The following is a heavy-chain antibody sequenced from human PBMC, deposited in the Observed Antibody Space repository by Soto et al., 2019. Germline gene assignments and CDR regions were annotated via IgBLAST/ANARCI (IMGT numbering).Heavy chain of an antibody. Sequence: PGGSLRLSCAASGFTFSAYSMNWVRQAPGKGLEWVSSISGSSTYMYYADSVKGRFTISRDNSKNTLYLQMNSLRAEDTAVYYCAKSLRFLEWLDYWGQGTLVTVSS. D-gene: IGHD3-3*01. CDR2: ISGSSTYM. V-gene: IGHV3-21*04. CDR3: AKSLRFLEWLDY. J-gene: IGHJ4*02. CDR1: GFTFSAYS.